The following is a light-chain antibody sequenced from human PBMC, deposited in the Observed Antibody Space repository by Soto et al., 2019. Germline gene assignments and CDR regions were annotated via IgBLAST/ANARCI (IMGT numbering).Light chain of an antibody. J-gene: IGKJ1*01. CDR2: DAS. CDR1: QSVSHA. V-gene: IGKV3-11*01. CDR3: QQRSNWT. Sequence: EVVLTQSPATLSLSPGDRATLSCRASQSVSHALAWYQQKPGQAPRLLIHDASSRATGIPARYSGSGSETDFTLTISCLEPEDFAVYYCQQRSNWTFGQGTKVDNK.